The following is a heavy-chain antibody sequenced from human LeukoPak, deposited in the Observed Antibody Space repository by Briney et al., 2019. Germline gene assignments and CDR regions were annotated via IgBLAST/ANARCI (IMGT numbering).Heavy chain of an antibody. D-gene: IGHD3-10*01. CDR1: GYTFTGYY. Sequence: ASVKVSCKASGYTFTGYYMHWVRQAPGQGLEWMGWINPNSGGTNYAQKFQGRVTMTRDTSISTAYMELSRLRSDDTAVYYCARMGASGSYRLDYWGQGTLVTVSS. CDR2: INPNSGGT. V-gene: IGHV1-2*02. J-gene: IGHJ4*02. CDR3: ARMGASGSYRLDY.